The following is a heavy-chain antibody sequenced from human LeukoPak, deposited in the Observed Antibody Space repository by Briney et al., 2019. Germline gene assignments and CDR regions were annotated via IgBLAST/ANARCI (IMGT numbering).Heavy chain of an antibody. CDR1: GFTFSSYA. V-gene: IGHV3-30-3*01. J-gene: IGHJ5*02. D-gene: IGHD4-11*01. CDR2: ISYDGSNK. Sequence: GGSLRLSCAASGFTFSSYAMHWVRQAPGKGLEWVAVISYDGSNKYYADSVKGRFTISRGNSKNTLYLQMNSLRAEDTAVYYCASSTVTNLLINWFDPWGQGTLVTVSS. CDR3: ASSTVTNLLINWFDP.